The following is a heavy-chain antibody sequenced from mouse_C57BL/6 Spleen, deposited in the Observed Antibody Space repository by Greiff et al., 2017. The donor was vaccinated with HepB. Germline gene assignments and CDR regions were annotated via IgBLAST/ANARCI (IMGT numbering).Heavy chain of an antibody. D-gene: IGHD2-4*01. CDR1: GYTFTSYW. CDR2: IYPGSGST. CDR3: ARNYDYPDY. V-gene: IGHV1-55*01. Sequence: VQLQESGAELVKPGASVKMSCKASGYTFTSYWITWVKQRPGQGLEWIGDIYPGSGSTNYNEKFKSKATLTVDTSSSTAYMQLSSLTSEDSAVYYCARNYDYPDYWGQGTTLTVSS. J-gene: IGHJ2*01.